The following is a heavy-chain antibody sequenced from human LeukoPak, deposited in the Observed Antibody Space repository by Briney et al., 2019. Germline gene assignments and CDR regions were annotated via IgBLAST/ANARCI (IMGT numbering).Heavy chain of an antibody. CDR2: ITNSGGST. V-gene: IGHV3-23*01. D-gene: IGHD1-26*01. J-gene: IGHJ4*02. CDR1: GFNFGIYG. Sequence: PGGSLRLSCTASGFNFGIYGMHWVRQAPGKGLEWVSTITNSGGSTYYADSVKGRFTISRDNSKNSLYLQMNSLRAEDTAVYYCARETSGSHWGQGTLVTVSS. CDR3: ARETSGSH.